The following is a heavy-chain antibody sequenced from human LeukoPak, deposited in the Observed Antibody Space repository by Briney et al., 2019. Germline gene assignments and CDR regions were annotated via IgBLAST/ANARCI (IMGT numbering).Heavy chain of an antibody. Sequence: GASVKVSCKASGYTFTIHWVRQAPGQGLEWMGIINPSGGSTSYAQKFQGRVTVTRDTSTSTVYMELSSLRSEDMAVYYCARSQYLPYFDSWGQGTLVTVSS. CDR2: INPSGGST. CDR1: GYTFT. J-gene: IGHJ4*02. D-gene: IGHD2-2*02. CDR3: ARSQYLPYFDS. V-gene: IGHV1-46*01.